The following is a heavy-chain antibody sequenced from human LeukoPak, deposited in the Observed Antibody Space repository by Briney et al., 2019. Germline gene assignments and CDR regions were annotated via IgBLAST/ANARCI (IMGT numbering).Heavy chain of an antibody. CDR2: ISGSGGST. Sequence: GGSLRLSCAASGFTFSSYAMSWVRQAPGKGLEWVSAISGSGGSTYYADSVKGRFTISRDNAKNSLYLQMNSLRAEDTAVYYCARSRDGYKGTDWFDPWGQGTLVTVSS. J-gene: IGHJ5*02. CDR1: GFTFSSYA. V-gene: IGHV3-23*01. D-gene: IGHD5-24*01. CDR3: ARSRDGYKGTDWFDP.